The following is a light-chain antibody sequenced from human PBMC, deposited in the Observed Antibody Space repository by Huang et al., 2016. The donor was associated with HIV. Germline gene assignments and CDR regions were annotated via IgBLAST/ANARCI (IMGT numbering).Light chain of an antibody. CDR3: QQYGSSSWA. J-gene: IGKJ1*01. Sequence: EIVLTQSPGSLSLSPGERATLSCRASQSGSRSFLAWYQQKSGQAPRLLIHGASTRATGIPDRCSGSGSGTDFTLTISRLEPEDFAVYYCQQYGSSSWAFGQGTKVEIK. CDR1: QSGSRSF. V-gene: IGKV3-20*01. CDR2: GAS.